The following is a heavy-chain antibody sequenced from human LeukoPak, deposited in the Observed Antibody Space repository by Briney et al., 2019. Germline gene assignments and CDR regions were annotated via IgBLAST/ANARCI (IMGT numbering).Heavy chain of an antibody. Sequence: GGSLRLSCVASGFTFGKYWMSWIRQAPGKGLEWVANIKLDGSEKNYVDSVKGRFTISRDNTKNSLYLQMNSLRVEDTAVFYCARDQYDTWSRRGNFDSWGQGTLVIVSS. CDR2: IKLDGSEK. CDR1: GFTFGKYW. D-gene: IGHD3-3*01. J-gene: IGHJ4*02. V-gene: IGHV3-7*03. CDR3: ARDQYDTWSRRGNFDS.